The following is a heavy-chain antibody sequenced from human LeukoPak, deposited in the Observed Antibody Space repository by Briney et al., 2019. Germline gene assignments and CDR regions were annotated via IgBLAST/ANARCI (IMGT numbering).Heavy chain of an antibody. J-gene: IGHJ4*02. V-gene: IGHV3-48*02. Sequence: PGGSLRLSWAASGLTFSTYTMNWVRQAPGKGLEWVSIVSDSSDVHYSDSVRGRFTISRDNARNSLYLQMNSLRDEDTAVYYCARDGLHTAHFDYWGQGTLVTVSS. CDR1: GLTFSTYT. CDR2: VSDSSDV. CDR3: ARDGLHTAHFDY. D-gene: IGHD5-18*01.